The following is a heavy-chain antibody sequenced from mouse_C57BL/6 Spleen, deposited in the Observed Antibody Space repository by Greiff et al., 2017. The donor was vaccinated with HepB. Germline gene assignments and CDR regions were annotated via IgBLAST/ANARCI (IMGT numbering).Heavy chain of an antibody. J-gene: IGHJ2*01. CDR1: GYTFTSYG. D-gene: IGHD1-1*01. CDR3: ARASGTTVHYFDY. CDR2: IYPRSGNT. Sequence: VQLQESGAELARPGASVKLSCKASGYTFTSYGISWVKQRTGQGLEWIGEIYPRSGNTYYNEKFKGKATLTADKSSSTAYMELRSLTSEDSAVYFCARASGTTVHYFDYWGQGTTLTVSS. V-gene: IGHV1-81*01.